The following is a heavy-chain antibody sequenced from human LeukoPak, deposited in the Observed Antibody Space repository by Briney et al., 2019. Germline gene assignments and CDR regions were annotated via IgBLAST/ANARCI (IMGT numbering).Heavy chain of an antibody. J-gene: IGHJ4*02. CDR2: IYYGGST. CDR1: GGSISSYY. Sequence: SETLSLTCTVSGGSISSYYWSWIRQPPGKGLEWIGYIYYGGSTNYNPSLKSRVTISVDTSKNQFSLKLSSVTAADTAVYYCARDRRYDILTGPRFDYWGQGTLVTVSS. D-gene: IGHD3-9*01. V-gene: IGHV4-59*01. CDR3: ARDRRYDILTGPRFDY.